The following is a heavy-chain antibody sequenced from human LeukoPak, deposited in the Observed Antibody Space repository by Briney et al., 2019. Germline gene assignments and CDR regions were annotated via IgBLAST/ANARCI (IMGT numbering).Heavy chain of an antibody. CDR2: ISYDGSSK. CDR3: ARAAPVVVTAIPGDAFDI. D-gene: IGHD2-21*02. CDR1: GFTFSTYA. Sequence: GGSLRLSCAASGFTFSTYAMHWVRQAPGKGLEWVAVISYDGSSKYYADSVKGRFTISRDNAKNTLYLQMNSLRAEDTAVYYCARAAPVVVTAIPGDAFDIWGQGTMVTVSS. J-gene: IGHJ3*02. V-gene: IGHV3-30*04.